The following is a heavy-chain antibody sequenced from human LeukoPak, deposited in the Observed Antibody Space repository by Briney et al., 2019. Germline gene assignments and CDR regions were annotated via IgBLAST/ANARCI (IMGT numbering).Heavy chain of an antibody. CDR2: IKEDGSEK. D-gene: IGHD3-22*01. V-gene: IGHV3-7*01. CDR3: ARDSSGYQ. J-gene: IGHJ4*02. Sequence: GGSRRLSCPASGFTFSTYWMSSVRQAPGKGLEWVANIKEDGSEKYYGDSVKGRFTISRDNAKNSLYLQMNSLRAEDTAVYYCARDSSGYQWGQGTLVTVSS. CDR1: GFTFSTYW.